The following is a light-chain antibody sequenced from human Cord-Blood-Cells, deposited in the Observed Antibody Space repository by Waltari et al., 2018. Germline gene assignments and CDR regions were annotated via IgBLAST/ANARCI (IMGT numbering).Light chain of an antibody. V-gene: IGKV4-1*01. J-gene: IGKJ2*01. CDR2: WAS. Sequence: DIVMTQSPDSLAVSLGERATINCKSSQSVLYSSNNKNYLAWYQQNPGQPTKLLIYWASTRESGVPDRFSGSGSGTDFTLTISSLQAEDVAVYYCQQYYSTPYTFGQGTKLEIK. CDR1: QSVLYSSNNKNY. CDR3: QQYYSTPYT.